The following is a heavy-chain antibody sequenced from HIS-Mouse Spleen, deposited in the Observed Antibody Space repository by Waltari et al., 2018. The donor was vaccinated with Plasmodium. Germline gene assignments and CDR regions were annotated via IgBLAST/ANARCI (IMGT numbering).Heavy chain of an antibody. CDR1: GGSISSSSYY. CDR2: LYYSGST. J-gene: IGHJ4*02. Sequence: QLQLQESGPGLVKPSETLSLTCTVSGGSISSSSYYWGWIRQPPGKGLEWIGSLYYSGSTYYNPSPKSRVTISVDTSKNQFSLKLSSVTAADTAVYYCARDRITGTSYFDYWGQGTLVTVSS. V-gene: IGHV4-39*07. D-gene: IGHD1-7*01. CDR3: ARDRITGTSYFDY.